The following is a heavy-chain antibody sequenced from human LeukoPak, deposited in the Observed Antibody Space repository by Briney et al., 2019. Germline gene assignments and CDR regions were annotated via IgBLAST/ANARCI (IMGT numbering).Heavy chain of an antibody. J-gene: IGHJ4*02. Sequence: GGSLRLSCAASGFTFTSYSMNWVRQAPGKGLEWVSSISGSSKHRYYADSVKGRFTISRDNSKNTLYLQMNSLRAEDTAVYYCAKRPMKYYDSSGFFDYWGQGTLVTVSS. D-gene: IGHD3-22*01. CDR3: AKRPMKYYDSSGFFDY. V-gene: IGHV3-21*04. CDR1: GFTFTSYS. CDR2: ISGSSKHR.